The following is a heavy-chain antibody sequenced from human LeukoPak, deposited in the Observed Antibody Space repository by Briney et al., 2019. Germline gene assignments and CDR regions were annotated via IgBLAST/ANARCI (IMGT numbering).Heavy chain of an antibody. J-gene: IGHJ4*02. CDR2: IYYSGST. D-gene: IGHD5-18*01. Sequence: PSETLSLTCTVSGGSISSSSYYWGWIRQPPGKGLEWIGSIYYSGSTYYNPSLKSRVTIFVDTSKNQFSLKLSSVTAADTAVYYCARRKLWAFDYWGQGTLVTVSS. V-gene: IGHV4-39*01. CDR3: ARRKLWAFDY. CDR1: GGSISSSSYY.